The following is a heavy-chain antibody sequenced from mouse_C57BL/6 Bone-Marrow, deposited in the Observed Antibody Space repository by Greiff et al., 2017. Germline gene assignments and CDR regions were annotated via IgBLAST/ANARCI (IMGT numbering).Heavy chain of an antibody. Sequence: VQLQQSGAELVKPGASVKLSCKASGYTFTSSWMHWVKQRPGQGLEWIGMIHPNSGSTNYNEKFKSKATLTVDKSSCTAYMQLSSLTSEDSAVYYCAVYYDYDGFAYWGQGTLVTVSA. CDR2: IHPNSGST. V-gene: IGHV1-64*01. CDR3: AVYYDYDGFAY. D-gene: IGHD2-4*01. J-gene: IGHJ3*01. CDR1: GYTFTSSW.